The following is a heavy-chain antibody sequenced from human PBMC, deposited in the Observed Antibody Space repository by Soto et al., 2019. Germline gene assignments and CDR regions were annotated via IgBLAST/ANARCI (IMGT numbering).Heavy chain of an antibody. V-gene: IGHV4-61*01. Sequence: SETLSLTCTVSDGSVSSGSYYWSWIRQPPGKGLEWIGYIYSSGSTLYNPSLKSRVIISVDTSMNQFSLKLSSVTAADTAVYYCARDSVAFFDSWGQGTLVTV. J-gene: IGHJ4*02. CDR2: IYSSGST. D-gene: IGHD2-15*01. CDR3: ARDSVAFFDS. CDR1: DGSVSSGSYY.